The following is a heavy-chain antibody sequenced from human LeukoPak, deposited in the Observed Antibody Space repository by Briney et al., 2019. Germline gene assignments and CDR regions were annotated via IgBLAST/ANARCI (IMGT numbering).Heavy chain of an antibody. V-gene: IGHV4-34*01. CDR3: ARGYSVVVPAASYYGMDV. CDR1: GGSFSGYY. Sequence: SETLSLTCAVYGGSFSGYYWSWIRQPPGKGLEWIGEINHSGSTNYNPPLKSRVTISVDTSKNQFSLKLSSVTAADTAVYYCARGYSVVVPAASYYGMDVWGQGTTVTVSS. D-gene: IGHD2-2*01. J-gene: IGHJ6*02. CDR2: INHSGST.